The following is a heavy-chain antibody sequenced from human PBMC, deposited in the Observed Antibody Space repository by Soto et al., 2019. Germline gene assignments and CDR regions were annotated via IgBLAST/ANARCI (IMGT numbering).Heavy chain of an antibody. V-gene: IGHV5-51*01. CDR1: GCSFTNYW. J-gene: IGHJ6*02. CDR2: IYPGDSDT. Sequence: GESLKISGKASGCSFTNYWIAWVRQMPGKGLEWMGIIYPGDSDTRYSPSFQGQVTISADMSTDSAYLQWSSLKASDTAMYYCAPPRPPAAIAKSRYYVTDLWGRVTRVTVS. CDR3: APPRPPAAIAKSRYYVTDL.